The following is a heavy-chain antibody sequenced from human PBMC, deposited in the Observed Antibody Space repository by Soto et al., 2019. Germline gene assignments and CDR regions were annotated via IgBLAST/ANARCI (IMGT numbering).Heavy chain of an antibody. CDR3: AKDAPRYSGFDFSQ. CDR2: ISYDGSNK. CDR1: GFSLSTYG. D-gene: IGHD5-12*01. J-gene: IGHJ4*02. V-gene: IGHV3-30*18. Sequence: GGSLRLSCEASGFSLSTYGMHWVSQAPGKGLEWVAVISYDGSNKYHADSVKGRFTISRDNSRNTLYLQMNSLRLDDTAVYYCAKDAPRYSGFDFSQWGQGTPVTVSS.